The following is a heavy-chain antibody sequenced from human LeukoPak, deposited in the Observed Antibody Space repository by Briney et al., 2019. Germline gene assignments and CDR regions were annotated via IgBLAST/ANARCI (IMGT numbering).Heavy chain of an antibody. J-gene: IGHJ4*02. Sequence: GGSLRLSCSASGFTFSSYAMHWVRQAPGKGLEYVSAISRNGGGTYYADSVKGRFTISRDNSKNTLYLQMSSLRAEDTAVYYCVKGREPTPADLDYWGQGALVTVSS. CDR2: ISRNGGGT. CDR3: VKGREPTPADLDY. V-gene: IGHV3-64D*06. D-gene: IGHD2-2*01. CDR1: GFTFSSYA.